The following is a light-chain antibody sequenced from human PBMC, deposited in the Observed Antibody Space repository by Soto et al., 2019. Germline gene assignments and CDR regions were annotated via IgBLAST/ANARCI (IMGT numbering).Light chain of an antibody. CDR2: DVS. CDR3: SSYTSSSTLVV. J-gene: IGLJ2*01. Sequence: QSALTQPASVSGSPGQSLTISCTGTSSDVGGYNYVSWYQQHPGKAPKLMIYDVSNRPSGVSNRFSGSKSGNTASLTISGLQAEVEADYYCSSYTSSSTLVVFGGGTKLTVL. V-gene: IGLV2-14*01. CDR1: SSDVGGYNY.